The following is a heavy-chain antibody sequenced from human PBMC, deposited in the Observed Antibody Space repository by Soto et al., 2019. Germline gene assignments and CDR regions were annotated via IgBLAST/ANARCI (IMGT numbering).Heavy chain of an antibody. CDR3: ARGEDSANCFDP. CDR2: IYYSGST. Sequence: SETLSLTCTVSGGSISSGGYYWSWIRQHPGKGLEWIGYIYYSGSTYYNPSLKSRVTISVDTSKNQFSLKLSSVTAADTAVYYCARGEDSANCFDPWGQGTLVTVSS. CDR1: GGSISSGGYY. V-gene: IGHV4-31*03. J-gene: IGHJ5*02. D-gene: IGHD3-22*01.